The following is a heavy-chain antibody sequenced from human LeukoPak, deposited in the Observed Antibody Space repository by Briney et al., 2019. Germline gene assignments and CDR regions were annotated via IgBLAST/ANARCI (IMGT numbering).Heavy chain of an antibody. D-gene: IGHD2-2*01. V-gene: IGHV4-39*01. J-gene: IGHJ4*02. Sequence: SETLSLTCTVSGGSISSNNYYWGWIRQPPGKGLEWIGSIYYSGSTYYNPSLKSRVTISVDTSKNQFSLKLSSVTAADTAVYYCARHKLSSTSLVPYYFDYWGQGTLVTVSS. CDR3: ARHKLSSTSLVPYYFDY. CDR2: IYYSGST. CDR1: GGSISSNNYY.